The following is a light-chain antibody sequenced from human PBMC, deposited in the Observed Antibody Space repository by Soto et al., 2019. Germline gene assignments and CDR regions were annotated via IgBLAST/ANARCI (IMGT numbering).Light chain of an antibody. J-gene: IGLJ1*01. CDR1: SSNIGSNT. V-gene: IGLV1-44*01. CDR3: AAWDDSLSVLYV. CDR2: SNN. Sequence: QSVLTQPPSASGTPGHRVTTSCSGSSSNIGSNTVNWYQQLPGTAPKLLIYSNNQRPSGVPDRFSGSKSGTSASLAISGLQSEDEADYYCAAWDDSLSVLYVFGTGTKVTVL.